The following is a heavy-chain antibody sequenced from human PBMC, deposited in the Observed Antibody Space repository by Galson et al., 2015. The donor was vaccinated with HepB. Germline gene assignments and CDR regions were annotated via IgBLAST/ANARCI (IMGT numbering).Heavy chain of an antibody. CDR1: GFTFSDYY. CDR2: ISSSSSYT. J-gene: IGHJ5*02. V-gene: IGHV3-11*06. Sequence: SLRLSCAASGFTFSDYYMSWIRQAPGKGLEWVSYISSSSSYTNYADSVKGRFTISRDNAKNSLYLQMNSLRAEDTAVYYCARSYGSGSYNGKWFDPWGQGTLVTVSS. D-gene: IGHD3-10*01. CDR3: ARSYGSGSYNGKWFDP.